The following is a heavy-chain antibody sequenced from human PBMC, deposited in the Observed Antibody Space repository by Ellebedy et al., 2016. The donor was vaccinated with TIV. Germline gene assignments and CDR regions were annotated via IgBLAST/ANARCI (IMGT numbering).Heavy chain of an antibody. CDR1: GFTFDGNT. CDR2: ISRYGDYI. Sequence: GESLKISCIASGFTFDGNTMNWVRQAPGQGLEWISSISRYGDYIYQADSVKGRFTISRDNAKNTLYLQMNSLRAEDTAVYYCAGSPYGGFSDYWGQGTLVTVSS. D-gene: IGHD4/OR15-4a*01. V-gene: IGHV3-21*01. CDR3: AGSPYGGFSDY. J-gene: IGHJ4*02.